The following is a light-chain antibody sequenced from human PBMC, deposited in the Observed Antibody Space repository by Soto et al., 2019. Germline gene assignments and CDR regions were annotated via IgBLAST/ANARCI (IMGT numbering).Light chain of an antibody. CDR1: QSVSSSY. CDR2: GAS. CDR3: QQSGSSSGWT. Sequence: EIVLTQSPGTLSLSPGERATLSCRASQSVSSSYLAWYQQKPGQAPRLLIYGASNRATGIPDRFSGSGSGIDFTLTISRLEPEDFVVYYCQQSGSSSGWTFGQGTKVEIK. V-gene: IGKV3-20*01. J-gene: IGKJ1*01.